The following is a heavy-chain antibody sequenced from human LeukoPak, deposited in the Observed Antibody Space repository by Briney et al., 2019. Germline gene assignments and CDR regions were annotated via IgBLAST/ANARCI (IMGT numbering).Heavy chain of an antibody. CDR1: GFTFSSYA. J-gene: IGHJ4*02. Sequence: GGSLRLSCAASGFTFSSYAMHWVRQAPGKGLEYVSAISSNGGSTYYVNSVKGRFTISRDNSKNTLYLQMGSLRAEDMAVYYCARGLDTAMVYWGQGTLVTVSS. D-gene: IGHD5-18*01. CDR2: ISSNGGST. CDR3: ARGLDTAMVY. V-gene: IGHV3-64*01.